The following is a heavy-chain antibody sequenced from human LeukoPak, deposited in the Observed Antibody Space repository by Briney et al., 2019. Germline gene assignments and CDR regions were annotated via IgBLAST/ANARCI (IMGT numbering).Heavy chain of an antibody. Sequence: PSETLSLTCTVSGGSISSGRYYWSWIRQHPAKGLEWSGYSYYSGSTYYDKSLKSRVTISVDTSKNQFSLKLSSVTAADTAVYYCARWGDGGNSHWGQGTLVTVSS. D-gene: IGHD4-23*01. CDR3: ARWGDGGNSH. V-gene: IGHV4-31*03. CDR2: SYYSGST. J-gene: IGHJ4*02. CDR1: GGSISSGRYY.